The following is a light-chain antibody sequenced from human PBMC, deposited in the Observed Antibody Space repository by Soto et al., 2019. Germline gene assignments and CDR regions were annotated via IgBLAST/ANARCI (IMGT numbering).Light chain of an antibody. CDR1: QSLSDN. CDR3: QQYGSSPLS. J-gene: IGKJ4*01. Sequence: EVVMTQFPATLSVSPGERATLSCWASQSLSDNLAWYQQRPGQAPRLLIYRASTRATGVPDRLSGSGSGTDFTLTIRRLEPEDFAVYYCQQYGSSPLSFGGGTKVDIK. V-gene: IGKV3-20*01. CDR2: RAS.